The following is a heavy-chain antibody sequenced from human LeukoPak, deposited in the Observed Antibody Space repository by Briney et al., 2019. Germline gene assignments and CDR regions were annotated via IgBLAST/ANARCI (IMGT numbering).Heavy chain of an antibody. CDR1: GGSFSGYY. Sequence: SETLSLTCAVYGGSFSGYYWSWIRQPPGKGLEWIGEINHSGSTNYNPSLKSRVTISVDTSKNQFSLKLSSVTAADTAVYYCARGRMSTPIYCSSTSCYKLIRGHFDYWGQGTLVTVSS. CDR3: ARGRMSTPIYCSSTSCYKLIRGHFDY. J-gene: IGHJ4*02. D-gene: IGHD2-2*02. CDR2: INHSGST. V-gene: IGHV4-34*01.